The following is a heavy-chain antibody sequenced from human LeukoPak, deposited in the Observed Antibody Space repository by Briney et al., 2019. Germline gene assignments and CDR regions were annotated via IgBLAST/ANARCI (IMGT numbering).Heavy chain of an antibody. J-gene: IGHJ3*02. D-gene: IGHD1-26*01. CDR3: VIVGALEAFDI. CDR2: MNPNSGNT. Sequence: ASVKVSCKASGYTFTSYDINWVRQATGQGLEWMGLMNPNSGNTGYAQKFQGRVTMTRNTSISTAYMELSSLRSEDTAVYYCVIVGALEAFDIWGQGTMVTVSS. V-gene: IGHV1-8*01. CDR1: GYTFTSYD.